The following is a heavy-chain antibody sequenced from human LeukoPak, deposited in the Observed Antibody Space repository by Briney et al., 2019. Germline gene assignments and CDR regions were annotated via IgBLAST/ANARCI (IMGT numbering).Heavy chain of an antibody. CDR1: GGSIGSGDYS. V-gene: IGHV4-31*03. CDR2: IYYSGST. Sequence: SQTLSLTCTVSGGSIGSGDYSWNWIRQHPGKGLEWIGYIYYSGSTQYNPSLKSRVTITVDTSKNQFSLKLSSVTAADTAIYYCARGRSAYNFDYWGQGTLVTVSS. CDR3: ARGRSAYNFDY. J-gene: IGHJ4*02. D-gene: IGHD1-1*01.